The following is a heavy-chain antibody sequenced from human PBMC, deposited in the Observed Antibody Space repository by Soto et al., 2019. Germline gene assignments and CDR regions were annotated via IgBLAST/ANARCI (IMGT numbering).Heavy chain of an antibody. V-gene: IGHV1-18*01. CDR2: ISAYNGNT. CDR3: ARDQSYGGAFDY. Sequence: ASVKVSCKASGYTFTSYGISWVRQAPGQGLEWMGWISAYNGNTNYAQKLQGRVTMTTDASTSTAYMELRSLRSDDTAVYYCARDQSYGGAFDYWGQGTLVTVSS. D-gene: IGHD2-21*01. CDR1: GYTFTSYG. J-gene: IGHJ4*02.